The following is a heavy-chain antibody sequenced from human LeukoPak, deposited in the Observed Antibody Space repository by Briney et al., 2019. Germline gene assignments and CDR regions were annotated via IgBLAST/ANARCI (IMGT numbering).Heavy chain of an antibody. Sequence: SETLSLTCAVYGGSFSGYYWSWIRQPPGKGLEWIGSIYYSGSTYYNPSLKSRVTISVDTSKNQFSLKLSSVTAADTAVYYCARHTPPDYYGSGSPTDNWFDPWGQGTLVTVSS. CDR1: GGSFSGYY. J-gene: IGHJ5*02. D-gene: IGHD3-10*01. CDR3: ARHTPPDYYGSGSPTDNWFDP. V-gene: IGHV4-34*01. CDR2: IYYSGST.